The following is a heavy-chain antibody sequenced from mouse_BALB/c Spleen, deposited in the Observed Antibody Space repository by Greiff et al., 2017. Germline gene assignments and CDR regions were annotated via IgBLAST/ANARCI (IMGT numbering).Heavy chain of an antibody. CDR1: GYTFTSYV. V-gene: IGHV1-14*01. Sequence: VQLQQSGPELVKPGASVKMSCKASGYTFTSYVMHWVKQKPGQGLEWIGYINPYNDGTKYNEKFKGKATLTSDKSSSTAYMELSSLTSEDSAVYYCARSGWDYYGSSYGYFDYWGQGTTLTVSS. J-gene: IGHJ2*01. CDR2: INPYNDGT. D-gene: IGHD1-1*01. CDR3: ARSGWDYYGSSYGYFDY.